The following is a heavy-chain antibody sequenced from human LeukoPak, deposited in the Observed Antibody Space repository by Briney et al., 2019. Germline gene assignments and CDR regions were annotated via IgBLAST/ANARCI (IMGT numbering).Heavy chain of an antibody. CDR3: ATAVAAVAGYMGGWFDP. V-gene: IGHV1-24*01. CDR2: FDPEDGET. D-gene: IGHD6-19*01. CDR1: GYTLTELS. J-gene: IGHJ5*02. Sequence: ASVKVSCKVSGYTLTELSMHWVRQAPGKGLEWMGGFDPEDGETIYAQKFQGRVTMTEDTSTDTAYMELSSLRSEDTAVYYCATAVAAVAGYMGGWFDPWGQGTLVTVSS.